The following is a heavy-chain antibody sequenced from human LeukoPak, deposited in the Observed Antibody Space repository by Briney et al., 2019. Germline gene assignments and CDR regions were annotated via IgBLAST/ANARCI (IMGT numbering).Heavy chain of an antibody. CDR1: GNTFTNYY. J-gene: IGHJ5*02. CDR3: ARDKQTRGSSWSFDP. CDR2: INPSGGST. Sequence: ASVKISCKASGNTFTNYYLHWVRQAPGQGLEWMGIINPSGGSTSYAQKFQGRVTMTRDMSTSTVYMELSSLRSEDTAVYYCARDKQTRGSSWSFDPWGQGTLVTVSS. V-gene: IGHV1-46*01. D-gene: IGHD6-13*01.